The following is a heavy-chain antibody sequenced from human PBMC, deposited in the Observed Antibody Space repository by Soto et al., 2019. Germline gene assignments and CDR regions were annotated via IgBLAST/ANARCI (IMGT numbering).Heavy chain of an antibody. Sequence: QVQLVESGGGVVQPGRSLRLSCAASGFTFSGYGMHWVRQAPGKGLEWVAVISYDGTKKYYADSMKGRFTISRDDSKNTLYLQMNSLRPEDTAVYNCAKDLGAGYSYLEYWGQGTRVTVSS. CDR2: ISYDGTKK. V-gene: IGHV3-30*18. D-gene: IGHD5-18*01. CDR3: AKDLGAGYSYLEY. J-gene: IGHJ4*02. CDR1: GFTFSGYG.